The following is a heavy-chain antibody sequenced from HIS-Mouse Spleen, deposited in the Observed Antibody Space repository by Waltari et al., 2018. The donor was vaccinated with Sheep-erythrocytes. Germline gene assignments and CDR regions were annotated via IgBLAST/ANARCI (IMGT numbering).Heavy chain of an antibody. D-gene: IGHD3-22*01. V-gene: IGHV4-39*01. CDR1: GGSISSSSYY. J-gene: IGHJ4*02. CDR2: IYYSGST. CDR3: ARLYYYDSSGYYFDY. Sequence: QLQLQESGPGLVKPSETLSLTCTVSGGSISSSSYYWGWIRQPPGKGLEWIGSIYYSGSTYYTPTLKSRVTISVETSKNQFSLKLSSVTAADTAVYYCARLYYYDSSGYYFDYWGQGTLVTVSS.